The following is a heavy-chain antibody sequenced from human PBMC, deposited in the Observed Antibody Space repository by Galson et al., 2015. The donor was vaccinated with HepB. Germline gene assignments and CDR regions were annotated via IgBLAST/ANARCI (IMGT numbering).Heavy chain of an antibody. CDR2: IIPIFGTA. V-gene: IGHV1-69*13. CDR1: GGTFSSYA. Sequence: SVKVSCKASGGTFSSYAISWVRQAPGQGLEWMGGIIPIFGTANYAQKFQGRVTITADESTSTAYMELSSLRSEDTAVYYCARDWALYCSSTSCYARSYYYGMDVWGQGTTVTASS. J-gene: IGHJ6*02. CDR3: ARDWALYCSSTSCYARSYYYGMDV. D-gene: IGHD2-2*01.